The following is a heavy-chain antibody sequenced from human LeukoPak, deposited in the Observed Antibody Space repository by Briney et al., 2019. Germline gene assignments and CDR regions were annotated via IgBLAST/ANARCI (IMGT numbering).Heavy chain of an antibody. V-gene: IGHV3-30*18. CDR1: GFTFSSYG. D-gene: IGHD6-19*01. J-gene: IGHJ4*02. Sequence: GRSLRLSCAASGFTFSSYGMHWVRQAPGKGLEWVAVISYDGSNKYYADSVKGRFTISRDNSKNTLYLQMNSLRAEDTAVYYCAKARRSGWYTAVDYWGQGTLVTASS. CDR2: ISYDGSNK. CDR3: AKARRSGWYTAVDY.